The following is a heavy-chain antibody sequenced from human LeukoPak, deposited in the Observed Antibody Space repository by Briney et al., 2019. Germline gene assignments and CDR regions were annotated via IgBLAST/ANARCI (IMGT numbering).Heavy chain of an antibody. CDR1: GFTFSSYA. CDR2: ISGSGGST. Sequence: GGSLRLSCAASGFTFSSYAMSWVRQAPGKELEWVSAISGSGGSTYYADSVKGRLTISRDNAKNTLYLQMNSLRAEDTAVYYCARGGDGMDVWGQGTTVTVSS. D-gene: IGHD3-16*01. CDR3: ARGGDGMDV. V-gene: IGHV3-23*01. J-gene: IGHJ6*02.